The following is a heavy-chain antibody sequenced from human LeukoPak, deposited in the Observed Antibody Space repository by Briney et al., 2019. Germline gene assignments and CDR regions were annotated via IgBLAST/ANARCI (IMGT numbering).Heavy chain of an antibody. V-gene: IGHV3-64*01. J-gene: IGHJ4*02. Sequence: GGSLRLSCAASGFTFSSYAMHWVRQAPGKGLEYVSAISSNGGSTYYANSVKGRFTISRDDSKNTLYLQMGSLRAEDMAVYYCARDHVPYYDSSGLQYYFDYWGQGTLVTVSS. CDR2: ISSNGGST. CDR3: ARDHVPYYDSSGLQYYFDY. D-gene: IGHD3-22*01. CDR1: GFTFSSYA.